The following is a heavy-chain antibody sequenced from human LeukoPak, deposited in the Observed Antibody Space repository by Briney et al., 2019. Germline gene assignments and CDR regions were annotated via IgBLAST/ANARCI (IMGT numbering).Heavy chain of an antibody. Sequence: ASVKVSCKASGYTFTSYGISWVRQAPGQGLEWMGWISAYNGNTNYAQKLQGRVTMTTDTSTSTAYMELRSLRSDDTAVYYCARRHYDILTGYLDDAFDIWGQGTMVTVSS. D-gene: IGHD3-9*01. CDR3: ARRHYDILTGYLDDAFDI. CDR2: ISAYNGNT. CDR1: GYTFTSYG. V-gene: IGHV1-18*01. J-gene: IGHJ3*02.